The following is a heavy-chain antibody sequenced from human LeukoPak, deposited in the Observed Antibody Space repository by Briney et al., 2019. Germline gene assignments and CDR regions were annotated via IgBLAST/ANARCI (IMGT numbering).Heavy chain of an antibody. CDR3: ARAPKAKYYDFWSGYEYYYYGMDV. J-gene: IGHJ6*02. V-gene: IGHV1-3*01. CDR2: INAGNGNT. CDR1: GYIFTSHS. Sequence: ASVKVSCKASGYIFTSHSMHWVRQAPGQRLEWMGWINAGNGNTKYSQKFQGRVTITRDTSASTAYMELSSLRSEDTAVYYCARAPKAKYYDFWSGYEYYYYGMDVWGQRTTVTVSS. D-gene: IGHD3-3*01.